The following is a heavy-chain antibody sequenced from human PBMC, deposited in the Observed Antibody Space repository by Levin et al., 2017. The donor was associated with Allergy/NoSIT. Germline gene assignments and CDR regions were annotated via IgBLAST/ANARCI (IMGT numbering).Heavy chain of an antibody. CDR3: ARHYYSGSGSYRPFDY. CDR2: IHYSGST. D-gene: IGHD3-10*01. J-gene: IGHJ4*02. Sequence: GSLRLSCIVSGGSISSSSFFWGWIRQPPGKGLEWIGSIHYSGSTYYNPSLNSRVTISGDTSKNQFSLKLTSVTAADTAVYYCARHYYSGSGSYRPFDYWGQGTLVTVSS. V-gene: IGHV4-39*01. CDR1: GGSISSSSFF.